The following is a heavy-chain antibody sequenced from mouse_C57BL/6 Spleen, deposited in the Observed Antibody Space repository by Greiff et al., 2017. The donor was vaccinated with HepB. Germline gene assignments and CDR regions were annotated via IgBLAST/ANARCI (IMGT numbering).Heavy chain of an antibody. CDR3: ARRAYYSNYSYWYFDV. J-gene: IGHJ1*03. Sequence: EVQLVESGPGLAKPSQPLSLTCSVTGYSITSDYWNWIRKFPGNKLEYMGYISYSGSTYYNPSLKSRISITRDTSKNQYYLQLNSVTTEDTATYYCARRAYYSNYSYWYFDVWGTGTTVTVSS. D-gene: IGHD2-5*01. CDR1: GYSITSDY. CDR2: ISYSGST. V-gene: IGHV3-8*01.